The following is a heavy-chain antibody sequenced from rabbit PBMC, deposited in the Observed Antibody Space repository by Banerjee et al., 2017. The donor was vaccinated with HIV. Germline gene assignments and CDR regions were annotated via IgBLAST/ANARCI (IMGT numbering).Heavy chain of an antibody. CDR3: ARYSSTSGCYGNL. D-gene: IGHD1-1*01. J-gene: IGHJ4*01. Sequence: QEQLVESGGGLVKPEGSLTLTCTASGFSFSSYWICWVRQAPGKGLEWIACIYAGSGGSTYYASWAKGRFTISKTSSTTVTLQMTSLTAADTATYFCARYSSTSGCYGNLWGPGTLVTVS. V-gene: IGHV1S45*01. CDR2: IYAGSGGST. CDR1: GFSFSSYW.